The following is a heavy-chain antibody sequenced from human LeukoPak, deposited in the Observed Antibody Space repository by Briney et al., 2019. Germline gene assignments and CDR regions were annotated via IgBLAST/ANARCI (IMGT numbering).Heavy chain of an antibody. D-gene: IGHD3-10*01. J-gene: IGHJ1*01. CDR2: IKSKTNGGTT. CDR3: TTDNLYSSGWEGYFQH. Sequence: WIRQPPGKGLEWVGRIKSKTNGGTTDYAAPVRGRFTISRDDSKNTLYLQMNSLQTEDTAVYYCTTDNLYSSGWEGYFQHWGQGTLVTVSS. V-gene: IGHV3-15*01.